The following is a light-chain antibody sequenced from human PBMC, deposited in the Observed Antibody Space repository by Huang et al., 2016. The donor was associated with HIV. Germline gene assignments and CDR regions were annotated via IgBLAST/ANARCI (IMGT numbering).Light chain of an antibody. V-gene: IGKV1-39*01. CDR2: AAS. CDR1: QSVSHY. J-gene: IGKJ4*01. CDR3: QETYDTPPLS. Sequence: DIQMTQSPSSLSASVGDRVTITCRAGQSVSHYLNWYQHKKGMAPKLLIYAASSLQSGVPARFSGSGAGTQFTLTISSLQPEDIATYYCQETYDTPPLSFGGGTKVEL.